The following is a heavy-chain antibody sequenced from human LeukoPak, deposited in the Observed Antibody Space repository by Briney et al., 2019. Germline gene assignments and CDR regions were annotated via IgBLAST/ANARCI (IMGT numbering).Heavy chain of an antibody. CDR2: INSDGSST. D-gene: IGHD1-14*01. CDR1: GFTFSSYW. V-gene: IGHV3-74*01. CDR3: ARDLDLRAGNPNQI. Sequence: GGSLRLSCAASGFTFSSYWMPWVRQAPGKGPVWVSRINSDGSSTSYADSVKGRFTISRDNAKNTLYLQMNSLRAEDTAVYYCARDLDLRAGNPNQIWGQGTMVTVSS. J-gene: IGHJ3*02.